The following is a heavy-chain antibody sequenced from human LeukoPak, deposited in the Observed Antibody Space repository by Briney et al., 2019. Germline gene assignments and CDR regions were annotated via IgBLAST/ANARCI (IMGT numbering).Heavy chain of an antibody. CDR1: GFSFSGYG. CDR2: IRHDGTKT. J-gene: IGHJ4*02. CDR3: AKGDYYDKETWSEDY. D-gene: IGHD3-22*01. V-gene: IGHV3-30*02. Sequence: GGSLRLSCAASGFSFSGYGIHWVRQAPGKGLEWVAFIRHDGTKTYDADSVKGRFTISRDNAKNSLYLQMNSLRAEDTAVYYCAKGDYYDKETWSEDYWGQGTLVTVSS.